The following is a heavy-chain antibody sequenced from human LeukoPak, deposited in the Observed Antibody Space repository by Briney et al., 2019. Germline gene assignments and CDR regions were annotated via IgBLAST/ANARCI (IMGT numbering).Heavy chain of an antibody. CDR1: GFTFSDYY. J-gene: IGHJ3*02. D-gene: IGHD3-22*01. V-gene: IGHV3-11*04. CDR3: ASSNYYDSSDPDAFDI. CDR2: ISSSGSTI. Sequence: GGSLRLSCAASGFTFSDYYMSWIRQAPGKGLEWVSYISSSGSTIYYADSVKGRFTISRDNAKNSLYLQMNSLRAEDTAVYYCASSNYYDSSDPDAFDIWGQGTMVTVSS.